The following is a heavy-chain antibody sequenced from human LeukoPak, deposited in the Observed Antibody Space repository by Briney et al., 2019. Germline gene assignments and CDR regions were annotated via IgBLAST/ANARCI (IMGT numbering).Heavy chain of an antibody. D-gene: IGHD6-6*01. CDR3: ARDGPTRWQLAVSLDY. CDR1: GYTFTSYG. J-gene: IGHJ4*02. V-gene: IGHV1-18*01. CDR2: ISAYNGNT. Sequence: ASVKVSCKASGYTFTSYGISWVRRAPGQGLEWMGWISAYNGNTNYAQKLQGRVTMTTDTSTSTAYMELRSLRSDDTAVYYCARDGPTRWQLAVSLDYWGQGTLVTVSS.